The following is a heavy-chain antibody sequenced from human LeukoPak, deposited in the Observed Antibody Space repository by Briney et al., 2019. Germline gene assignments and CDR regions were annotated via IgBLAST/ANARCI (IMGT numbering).Heavy chain of an antibody. CDR1: GYTFTNYG. CDR2: ISAYNGNT. D-gene: IGHD3-10*01. J-gene: IGHJ6*03. CDR3: ARVLTMVRGLWGGYYMDV. V-gene: IGHV1-18*01. Sequence: ASVKVSCKASGYTFTNYGISWVRQAPGQGLEWMGWISAYNGNTNFAQKLQGRVTMTTETSTGTAYMELRSLRSDDTAVYYCARVLTMVRGLWGGYYMDVWGKGTTVTVSS.